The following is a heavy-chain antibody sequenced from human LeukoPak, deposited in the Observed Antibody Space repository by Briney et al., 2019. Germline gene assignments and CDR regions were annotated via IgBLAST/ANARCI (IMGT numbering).Heavy chain of an antibody. Sequence: TGGSLRLSCVASGFSFSSYWMAWVRQAPGKGLEWVANIKYDGSLKFYVDSVKGRFTISRDNAKSSLYLEMNSLRADDTAVYFCASSHDSSGNDWGQGTMVTVSS. CDR3: ASSHDSSGND. CDR1: GFSFSSYW. CDR2: IKYDGSLK. V-gene: IGHV3-7*01. J-gene: IGHJ4*02. D-gene: IGHD3-22*01.